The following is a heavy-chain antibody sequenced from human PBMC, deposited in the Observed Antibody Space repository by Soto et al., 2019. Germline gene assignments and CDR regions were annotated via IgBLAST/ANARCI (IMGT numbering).Heavy chain of an antibody. J-gene: IGHJ5*02. CDR2: LYYNGFT. D-gene: IGHD3-3*01. V-gene: IGHV4-39*01. CDR3: ARQDDFWSCDSWFDP. CDR1: GGSISSGSYY. Sequence: QLHLEESGPGLVKPSETLSLTCTVSGGSISSGSYYWGWIRQPPGKGPEWIGSLYYNGFTYYNPSLKSRLTISVDTSKNQFALKLTSVTAADTAVYYCARQDDFWSCDSWFDPWGQGTLVTVSS.